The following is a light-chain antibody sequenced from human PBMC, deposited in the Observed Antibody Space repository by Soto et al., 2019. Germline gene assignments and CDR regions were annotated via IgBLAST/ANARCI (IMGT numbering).Light chain of an antibody. CDR3: QKYGSSPPT. V-gene: IGKV3-20*01. CDR1: QSISRY. Sequence: EIVMTQSPATLSLSPGDRTTLSCRASQSISRYLAWYQQKPGQGPRLLIYGASSRATGTPDRLSGSGSGTDFTLTINSLEPEDFALYYCQKYGSSPPTFGQGTKVDIK. J-gene: IGKJ1*01. CDR2: GAS.